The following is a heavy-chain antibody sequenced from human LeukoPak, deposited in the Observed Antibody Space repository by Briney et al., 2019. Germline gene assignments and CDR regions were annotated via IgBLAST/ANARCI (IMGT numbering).Heavy chain of an antibody. Sequence: GGSLRLSCEVSGFIVSGNFMNWVRQAPGKGLEWVSAISGGGGSTYYTDSVKGRFAISRDNSKNTLFLQMNSLRAEDTAVYLCAKFCGDCTHGFCHCLDSWGQGTLVTVSS. D-gene: IGHD2-8*01. CDR2: ISGGGGST. J-gene: IGHJ4*02. CDR1: GFIVSGNF. CDR3: AKFCGDCTHGFCHCLDS. V-gene: IGHV3-23*01.